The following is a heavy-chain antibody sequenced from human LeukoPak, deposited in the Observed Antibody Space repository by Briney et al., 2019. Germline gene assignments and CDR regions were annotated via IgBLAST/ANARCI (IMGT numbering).Heavy chain of an antibody. D-gene: IGHD3-10*01. Sequence: SVKVSCKASGGTFSSYAISWVRQAPGQGLEWMGGIIPIFGTANYAQKFQGRVTITADESTSTAYMELSSLRSEDTAVYYCARDLTYYGSGSYQFDYWGQGTLVTVSS. CDR3: ARDLTYYGSGSYQFDY. V-gene: IGHV1-69*01. CDR1: GGTFSSYA. CDR2: IIPIFGTA. J-gene: IGHJ4*02.